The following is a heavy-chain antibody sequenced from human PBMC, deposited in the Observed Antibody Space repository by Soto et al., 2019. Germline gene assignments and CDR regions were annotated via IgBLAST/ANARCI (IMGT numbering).Heavy chain of an antibody. J-gene: IGHJ4*02. CDR3: ARENRESYYFGDAYYFDY. D-gene: IGHD1-26*01. CDR1: GYTFPSYA. V-gene: IGHV1-3*01. Sequence: ASVKVSCKASGYTFPSYAMHWVRQAPGQRLEWMGWINAGNGNTKYSQKFQGRVTITRDTSASTAYMELSSLRSEDTAVYYCARENRESYYFGDAYYFDYWGQGTLVTVSS. CDR2: INAGNGNT.